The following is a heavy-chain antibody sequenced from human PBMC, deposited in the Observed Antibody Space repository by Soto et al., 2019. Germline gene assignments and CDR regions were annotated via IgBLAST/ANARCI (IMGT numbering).Heavy chain of an antibody. CDR3: ARSDYGLDV. J-gene: IGHJ6*02. CDR2: INPSVGSP. V-gene: IGHV1-46*01. Sequence: QAQLVQSGAAVKRTGASVKVSCKASGYTFTNHFIHWVRQAPGRGLEWMGIINPSVGSPTYAQKFQGRISMTRDTSARTLYMELSSLRSEDTAVYYCARSDYGLDVWGQGTTVTVSS. CDR1: GYTFTNHF.